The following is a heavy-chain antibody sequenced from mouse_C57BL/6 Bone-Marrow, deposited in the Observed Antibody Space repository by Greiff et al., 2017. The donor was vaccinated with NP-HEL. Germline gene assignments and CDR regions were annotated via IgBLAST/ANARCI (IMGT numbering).Heavy chain of an antibody. V-gene: IGHV1-50*01. CDR2: IDPSDSYT. Sequence: VQLQQPGAELVKPGASVKLSCKASGYTFTSYWMQWVKQRPGQGLEWIGEIDPSDSYTNYNQKFTGKATLTVDTSSSTAYMQLSSLTSEDSAVYYCARDYGGYFDVWGTGTTVTVSS. CDR3: ARDYGGYFDV. D-gene: IGHD1-1*01. CDR1: GYTFTSYW. J-gene: IGHJ1*03.